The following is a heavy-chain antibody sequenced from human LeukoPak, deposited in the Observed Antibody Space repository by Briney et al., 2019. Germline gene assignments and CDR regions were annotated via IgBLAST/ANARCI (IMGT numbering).Heavy chain of an antibody. V-gene: IGHV4-31*03. D-gene: IGHD5-24*01. CDR2: ISYSGST. CDR1: GGSISSGDYY. CDR3: ARRPVEMAAIREDNWLDP. Sequence: PSETLSLTCSVSGGSISSGDYYWTWIRQHPGKGLEWIGYISYSGSTYYNPSLRSRVTFSVDTSKNQFSLRLSSVTAADTAVYYCARRPVEMAAIREDNWLDPWGQGTLVTVSS. J-gene: IGHJ5*02.